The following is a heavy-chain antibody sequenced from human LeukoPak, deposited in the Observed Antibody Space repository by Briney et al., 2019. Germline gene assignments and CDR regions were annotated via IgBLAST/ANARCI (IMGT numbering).Heavy chain of an antibody. CDR1: GGSLSSDY. CDR3: AKDGVNYYDISGYDI. J-gene: IGHJ4*02. CDR2: IYYSGST. D-gene: IGHD3-22*01. V-gene: IGHV4-59*01. Sequence: SSETLSLTCTVSGGSLSSDYWTWIRQPPGKGLEWIGYIYYSGSTNYNPSLKSRVTISVDTSKNQFSLKLSSVTAADTAVYYCAKDGVNYYDISGYDIWGQGTLVTVSS.